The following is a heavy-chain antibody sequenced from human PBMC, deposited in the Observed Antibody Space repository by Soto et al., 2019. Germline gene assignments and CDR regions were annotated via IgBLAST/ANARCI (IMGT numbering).Heavy chain of an antibody. CDR3: ARADYEILTGSYAMDV. CDR2: VSTNGAT. Sequence: SETLSLTCTVSDDFISSYYWNWIRQPAGKGLEWIGRVSTNGATNYNPSLESRVTMSVDTSKNQFSLKLTSVTAADTDVYFCARADYEILTGSYAMDVWGQGTTVTVSS. D-gene: IGHD3-9*01. J-gene: IGHJ6*02. CDR1: DDFISSYY. V-gene: IGHV4-4*07.